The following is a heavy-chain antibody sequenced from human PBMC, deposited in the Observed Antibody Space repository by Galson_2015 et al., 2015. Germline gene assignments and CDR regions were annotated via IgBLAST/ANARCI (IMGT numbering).Heavy chain of an antibody. V-gene: IGHV5-51*01. CDR1: GYTFATYW. J-gene: IGHJ4*02. CDR2: IYPADSDA. D-gene: IGHD5-12*01. Sequence: QSGAEVKKSGESLKISCKGSGYTFATYWIAWVRQTPGKGLEWMGVIYPADSDARCSPSIQGQVTFSADKSISTAYLQWSSLKASDTAMYYCARSGYSGFESDYWGQGTLVTVSS. CDR3: ARSGYSGFESDY.